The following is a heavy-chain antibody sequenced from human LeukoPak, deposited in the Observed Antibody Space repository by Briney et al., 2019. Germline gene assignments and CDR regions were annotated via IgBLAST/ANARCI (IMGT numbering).Heavy chain of an antibody. Sequence: GRSLRLSSAASGFTFSSYAMHWVRQAPGKGLEWVAVISYDGSNKYYADSVKGRFTISRDNSKNTLYLQMNSLRAEDTAVYYCARVVDSSGWFYYYYMDVWGKGTTVTVSS. V-gene: IGHV3-30*04. D-gene: IGHD6-19*01. J-gene: IGHJ6*03. CDR3: ARVVDSSGWFYYYYMDV. CDR1: GFTFSSYA. CDR2: ISYDGSNK.